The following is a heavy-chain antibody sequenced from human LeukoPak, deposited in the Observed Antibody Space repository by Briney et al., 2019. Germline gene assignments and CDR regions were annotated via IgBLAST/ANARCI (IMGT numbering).Heavy chain of an antibody. Sequence: GGSLRLSCAASGFTFSSYSMNWVRQAPGKGLEWVSSISSSSSYIYYADSVKGRFTISRDNAKNSLYLQMNSLRAEDTAVYYCARDYYNQIHDYGDPGDYWGQGTLVTVSA. CDR2: ISSSSSYI. D-gene: IGHD4-17*01. CDR3: ARDYYNQIHDYGDPGDY. J-gene: IGHJ4*02. CDR1: GFTFSSYS. V-gene: IGHV3-21*01.